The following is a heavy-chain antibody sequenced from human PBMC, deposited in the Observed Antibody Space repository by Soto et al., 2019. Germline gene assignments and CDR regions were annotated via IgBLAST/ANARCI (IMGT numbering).Heavy chain of an antibody. D-gene: IGHD5-18*01. CDR2: INSDGSNT. J-gene: IGHJ4*02. CDR1: GFTFSSFW. CDR3: PRGGYSYGSYYFDS. V-gene: IGHV3-74*01. Sequence: PGGSLRLSCAASGFTFSSFWMHWVRQAPGEGLVWVSRINSDGSNTNYADSVKGRFTISRDNAKNTLYLQMNSLRADDTAVYYCPRGGYSYGSYYFDSWGQGTLVTVSS.